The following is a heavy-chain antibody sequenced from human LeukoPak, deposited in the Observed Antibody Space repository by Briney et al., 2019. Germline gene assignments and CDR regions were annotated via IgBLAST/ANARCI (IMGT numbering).Heavy chain of an antibody. V-gene: IGHV3-21*01. Sequence: GGSLRLSCAGSGFTFNTYNMNWVRQAPGKGLEWVPSISSSSSYIYYADSVKGRFTISRDNAKNSLYLQMNSLRAEDTAVYYCARLYDGSAYHADHFDYWGQGTLVIVSS. CDR3: ARLYDGSAYHADHFDY. CDR1: GFTFNTYN. CDR2: ISSSSSYI. D-gene: IGHD3-22*01. J-gene: IGHJ4*02.